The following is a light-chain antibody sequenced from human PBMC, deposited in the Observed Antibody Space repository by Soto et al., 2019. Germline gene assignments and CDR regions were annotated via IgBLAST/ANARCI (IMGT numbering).Light chain of an antibody. V-gene: IGKV1-27*01. CDR1: QGISSY. CDR2: AAS. J-gene: IGKJ1*01. Sequence: IRMSISLSSVSVYLGDRVTITCRASQGISSYLAWYQQKPGKAPKLLIYAASTLQSGVPSRFSGSGSGTDFTLTISSLQPEDVATYYCQKYNSALQTFGQGTKVDI. CDR3: QKYNSALQT.